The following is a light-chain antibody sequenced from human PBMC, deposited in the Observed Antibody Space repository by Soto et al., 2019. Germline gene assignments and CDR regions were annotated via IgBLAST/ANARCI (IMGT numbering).Light chain of an antibody. CDR2: GAS. J-gene: IGKJ1*01. CDR3: QQYNNWLPET. Sequence: EIVMTQSPATLSVYPGERATLSCRASQSVSSNLAWYQQKPGQAPRLLIYGASTRATGIPARFSGSGSGTEFTLTISSLQSEDFAVYYCQQYNNWLPETFGQGTKVEIK. V-gene: IGKV3-15*01. CDR1: QSVSSN.